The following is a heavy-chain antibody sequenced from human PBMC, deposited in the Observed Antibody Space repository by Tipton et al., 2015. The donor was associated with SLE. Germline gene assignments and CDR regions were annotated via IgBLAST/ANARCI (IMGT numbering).Heavy chain of an antibody. Sequence: TLSLTCTVSGGSISSHYWSWIRQPPGKGLEWIGYSYYSGSTNYNPSLKSRVTISVDTSKNQFSLKLSSVTAADTAVYYCARQWERRRGWFDPWGQGTLVTVSS. D-gene: IGHD1-26*01. CDR3: ARQWERRRGWFDP. CDR1: GGSISSHY. V-gene: IGHV4-59*08. J-gene: IGHJ5*02. CDR2: SYYSGST.